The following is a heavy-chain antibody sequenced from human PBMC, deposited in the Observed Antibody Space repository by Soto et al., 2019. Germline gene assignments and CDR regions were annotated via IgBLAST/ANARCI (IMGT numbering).Heavy chain of an antibody. Sequence: QPGGSLRLSCAASGFTVSSNYMSWVRQAPGKGLEWVSVIYSGGSTYYADSVKGRFTISRDNSKNTLYLQMNSLRAEDTAVYYCARRGSSSWYAYYYYYYGMDVWGQGTTVTVSS. V-gene: IGHV3-53*01. J-gene: IGHJ6*02. CDR1: GFTVSSNY. CDR2: IYSGGST. D-gene: IGHD6-13*01. CDR3: ARRGSSSWYAYYYYYYGMDV.